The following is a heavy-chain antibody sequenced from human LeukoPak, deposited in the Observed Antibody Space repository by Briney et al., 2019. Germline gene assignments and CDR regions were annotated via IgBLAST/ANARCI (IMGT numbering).Heavy chain of an antibody. Sequence: GGSLKLSCAASGFTFTDSGIHWVRQASGEGLEWVGRIRSKVNSYATAYAASVKGRFTISRDDSKNTAYLQMSSLKIEDTAVYYCTTFIVATTVDYWGQGILVTVSS. CDR2: IRSKVNSYAT. D-gene: IGHD5-12*01. J-gene: IGHJ4*02. CDR3: TTFIVATTVDY. CDR1: GFTFTDSG. V-gene: IGHV3-73*01.